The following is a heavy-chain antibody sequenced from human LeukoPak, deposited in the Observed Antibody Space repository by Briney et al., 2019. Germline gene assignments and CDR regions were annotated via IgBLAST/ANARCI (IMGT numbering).Heavy chain of an antibody. D-gene: IGHD6-19*01. J-gene: IGHJ6*02. CDR2: ISYDGSNK. CDR3: AKDEQWLVRHYYGMDV. CDR1: GFTFSSYG. V-gene: IGHV3-30*18. Sequence: SGGSLRLSCAASGFTFSSYGMPWVRQAPGKGLEWAAVISYDGSNKYYADSVKGRFTISRDNSKNTLYLQMNSLRAEDTAVYYCAKDEQWLVRHYYGMDVWGQGTTVTVSS.